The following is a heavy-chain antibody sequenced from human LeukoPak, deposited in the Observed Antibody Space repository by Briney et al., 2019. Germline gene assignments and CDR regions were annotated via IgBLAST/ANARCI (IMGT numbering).Heavy chain of an antibody. D-gene: IGHD5-24*01. Sequence: SETLSLTCAVYGGSCSGYYWSWIRQPPGKGLEWIGEINHSGSTNYNPSLKSRVTISVDTSKNQFSLSLSSVTAADTAVYYCARENWGLAASGEEAFDMRGRGTMVTVS. J-gene: IGHJ3*02. CDR3: ARENWGLAASGEEAFDM. CDR2: INHSGST. CDR1: GGSCSGYY. V-gene: IGHV4-34*01.